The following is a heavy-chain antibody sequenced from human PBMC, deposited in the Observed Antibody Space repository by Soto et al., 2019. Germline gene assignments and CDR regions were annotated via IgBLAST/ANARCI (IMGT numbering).Heavy chain of an antibody. J-gene: IGHJ4*02. CDR3: ARLESSGWSRSFDH. CDR2: IFYSGGI. V-gene: IGHV4-31*03. Sequence: SETLSLTCTVSGGSISSGTSYWSWIRQRPGKGLEWIGYIFYSGGIYYTPSLRDRVIILADTSKNQFTLKLNSVTAADTAVYYCARLESSGWSRSFDHWGQGNVVTVSS. CDR1: GGSISSGTSY. D-gene: IGHD6-19*01.